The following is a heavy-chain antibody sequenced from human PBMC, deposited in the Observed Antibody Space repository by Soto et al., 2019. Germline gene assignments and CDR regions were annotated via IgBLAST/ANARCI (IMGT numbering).Heavy chain of an antibody. D-gene: IGHD6-6*01. V-gene: IGHV3-30*03. CDR3: ASRTIAARYYYYYGMDV. CDR1: GFTFSSYG. CDR2: ISYDGSNK. J-gene: IGHJ6*02. Sequence: PGGSLRLSCAASGFTFSSYGMHWVRQAPGKGLEWVAVISYDGSNKDYADSMKGRFTISRDNSKNTLYLQMNSLRAEETAVYYCASRTIAARYYYYYGMDVWGQGTTVTVSS.